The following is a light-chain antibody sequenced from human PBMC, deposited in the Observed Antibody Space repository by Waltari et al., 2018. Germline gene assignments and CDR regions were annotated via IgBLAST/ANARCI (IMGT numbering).Light chain of an antibody. CDR3: MQIAHWPGT. CDR2: NVS. CDR1: QSLVSSDGKTY. V-gene: IGKV2-30*01. J-gene: IGKJ3*01. Sequence: DVVMTQSPLSLPVTLGQPAAISCRSSQSLVSSDGKTYLHWFQQRPGQPPRLLISNVSYRDDGVPDRVSGSGSGTDFTLKISRVEAEDVGVYYCMQIAHWPGTFGPGTKVEI.